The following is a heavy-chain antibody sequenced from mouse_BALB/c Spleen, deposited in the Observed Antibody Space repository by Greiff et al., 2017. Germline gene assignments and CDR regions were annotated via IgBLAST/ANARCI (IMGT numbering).Heavy chain of an antibody. V-gene: IGHV14-3*02. CDR3: ARSVLIYSYAMDY. Sequence: VQLQQSGAELVKPGASVKLSCTASGFNFKDTYMHWVKQRPEQGLEWIGRIDPANGNTKYDPKFQGKATITADTSSNTAYLQLSSLTSEDTAVYYCARSVLIYSYAMDYWGQGTSVTVSS. CDR1: GFNFKDTY. CDR2: IDPANGNT. J-gene: IGHJ4*01.